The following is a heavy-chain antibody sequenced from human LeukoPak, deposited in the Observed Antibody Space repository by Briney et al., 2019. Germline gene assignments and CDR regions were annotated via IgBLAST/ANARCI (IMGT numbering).Heavy chain of an antibody. V-gene: IGHV4-34*01. Sequence: SETLSLTCAVYGGSFSGYYWSWIRQPPGKGLEWIGEINHSGSTNYNPSLKCRVTISVDTSKNQFSLKLSSVTAADTAVYYCARAKQWLVGNWFDPWGQGTLVTVSS. D-gene: IGHD6-19*01. J-gene: IGHJ5*02. CDR1: GGSFSGYY. CDR2: INHSGST. CDR3: ARAKQWLVGNWFDP.